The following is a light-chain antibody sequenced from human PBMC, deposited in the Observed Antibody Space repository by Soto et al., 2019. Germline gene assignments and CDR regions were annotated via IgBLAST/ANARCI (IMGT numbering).Light chain of an antibody. V-gene: IGKV1-12*01. Sequence: DIQMTQSPSSVSASVGDTVTITCRASQVISSWLAWYQHKPGRAPKLLIYKASNLQPGVPSRFSGSGSEADYTFTLTLRNLQPEDFATYYCHQASSFPLTFGGGTKVEIK. CDR3: HQASSFPLT. CDR2: KAS. CDR1: QVISSW. J-gene: IGKJ4*01.